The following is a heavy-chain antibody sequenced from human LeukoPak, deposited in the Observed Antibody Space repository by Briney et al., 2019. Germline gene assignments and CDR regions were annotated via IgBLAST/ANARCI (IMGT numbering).Heavy chain of an antibody. D-gene: IGHD3-22*01. J-gene: IGHJ1*01. Sequence: PSETLSLTCTVSGGSISSFYWSWIRQPPGKGLEWIGYIYYNGSTNYNPSLKSRVTISVDTSKNQFSLKLSSVTAADTAVYYCARGAQYYYDSSGYYPEYFQHWGQGTLVTVSS. CDR2: IYYNGST. CDR1: GGSISSFY. V-gene: IGHV4-59*01. CDR3: ARGAQYYYDSSGYYPEYFQH.